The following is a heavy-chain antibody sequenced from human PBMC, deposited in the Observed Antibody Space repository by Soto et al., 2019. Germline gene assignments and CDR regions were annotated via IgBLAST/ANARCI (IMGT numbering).Heavy chain of an antibody. Sequence: PGGSLRLSCAASGFTFSSYAMSWVLQAPGKGLEWVSAISGSGGSTYYADSVKGRFTISRDNSKNTLYLQMNSLRAEDTAVYYCASHYYDSSGYYYGPFDYWGQGTQVTVSS. D-gene: IGHD3-22*01. CDR3: ASHYYDSSGYYYGPFDY. V-gene: IGHV3-23*01. CDR1: GFTFSSYA. J-gene: IGHJ4*02. CDR2: ISGSGGST.